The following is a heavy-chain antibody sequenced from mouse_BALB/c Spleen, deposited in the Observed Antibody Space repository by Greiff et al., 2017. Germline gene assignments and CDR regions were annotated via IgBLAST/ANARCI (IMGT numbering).Heavy chain of an antibody. J-gene: IGHJ4*01. CDR1: GFTFSSYG. Sequence: EVQVVESGGGLVQPGGSLKLSCAASGFTFSSYGMSWVRQTPDKRLELVATINSNGGSTYYPDSVKGRFTISRDNAKNTLYLQMSSLKSEDTAMYYCTRCPIYYGSSCAMDYGGQGTSVTVSS. CDR2: INSNGGST. D-gene: IGHD1-1*01. V-gene: IGHV5-6-3*01. CDR3: TRCPIYYGSSCAMDY.